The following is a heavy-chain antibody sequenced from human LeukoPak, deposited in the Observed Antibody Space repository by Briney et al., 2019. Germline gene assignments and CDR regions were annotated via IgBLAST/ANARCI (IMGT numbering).Heavy chain of an antibody. CDR3: ARSPGIAALGTGLYFQH. Sequence: PGGSLRLSCAASGFTVSSNYMSWVRQAPGKGLEWVSVIYSGGSTYYADSVKGRFIISRDNSKNTLYLQMNSLRAEDTAVYYCARSPGIAALGTGLYFQHWGQGTLVTVSS. V-gene: IGHV3-53*01. CDR1: GFTVSSNY. CDR2: IYSGGST. D-gene: IGHD6-13*01. J-gene: IGHJ1*01.